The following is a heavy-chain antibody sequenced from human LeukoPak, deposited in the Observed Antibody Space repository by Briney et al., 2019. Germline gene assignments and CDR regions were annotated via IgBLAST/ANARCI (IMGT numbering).Heavy chain of an antibody. Sequence: PGGSLRLSCAASGFTFSSYSMGWVRQAPGKGLEWVSSIGGSGSSTYYADSVKGRFTISRDNSQNTLYLQMNSLRAEDAAVYYCAKYGSGSYIDYWGQGTLVTVSS. CDR1: GFTFSSYS. D-gene: IGHD3-10*01. CDR3: AKYGSGSYIDY. CDR2: IGGSGSST. V-gene: IGHV3-23*01. J-gene: IGHJ4*02.